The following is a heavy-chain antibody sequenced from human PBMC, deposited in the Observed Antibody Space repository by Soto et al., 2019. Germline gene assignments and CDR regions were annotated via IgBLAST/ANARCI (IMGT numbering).Heavy chain of an antibody. CDR2: ISGSGGST. V-gene: IGHV3-23*01. CDR3: AKVGEITGTTSN. CDR1: GFTFSSYA. J-gene: IGHJ4*02. Sequence: EVQLLESGGGLVQPGGSLRLSCAASGFTFSSYAMSWVRQAPGKGLEWVSAISGSGGSTYYADSVKGRFTISRDNSKNTLYLPMNSLRAEDTAVYYCAKVGEITGTTSNWGQGTLVTVSS. D-gene: IGHD1-7*01.